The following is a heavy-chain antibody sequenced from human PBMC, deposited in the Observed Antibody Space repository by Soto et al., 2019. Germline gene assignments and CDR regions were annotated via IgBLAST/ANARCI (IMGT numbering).Heavy chain of an antibody. J-gene: IGHJ4*02. Sequence: PSETLSLTCTVSGGSISSYYWSWIRQPPVKGLEWIGYIYYSGSTNYNLSLKRRATISVDTSKYQFSLTLRSVTAADKAVYCCARSPYYSNFAYWCQGTLLTVSS. CDR2: IYYSGST. CDR3: ARSPYYSNFAY. V-gene: IGHV4-59*01. CDR1: GGSISSYY. D-gene: IGHD4-4*01.